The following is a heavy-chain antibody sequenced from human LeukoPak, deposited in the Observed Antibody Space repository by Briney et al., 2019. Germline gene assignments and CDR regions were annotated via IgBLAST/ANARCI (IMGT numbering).Heavy chain of an antibody. D-gene: IGHD1-26*01. CDR2: MNPNSGNT. CDR3: ARESTGALVGAIDY. V-gene: IGHV1-8*03. CDR1: GYTFTSYD. J-gene: IGHJ4*02. Sequence: ASVKVSCKASGYTFTSYDINWVRQATGRGLEWMGWMNPNSGNTGYAQKFQGRVTITRNTSISTAYMELSSLRSEDTAVYYCARESTGALVGAIDYWGQGTLVTVSS.